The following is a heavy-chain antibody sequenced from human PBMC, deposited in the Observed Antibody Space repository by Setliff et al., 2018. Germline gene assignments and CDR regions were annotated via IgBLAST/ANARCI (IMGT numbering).Heavy chain of an antibody. CDR1: GGTFSSYA. J-gene: IGHJ3*02. CDR2: IIPISGTA. Sequence: SVKVSCKASGGTFSSYAISWVRQAPGQGLEWMGGIIPISGTANYAQKFQGRVTITADESTSTAYMELSSLRSEDTAVYYCARDGDNYYDSSGYYLNHAFDIWGQGTMVTVSS. V-gene: IGHV1-69*13. D-gene: IGHD3-22*01. CDR3: ARDGDNYYDSSGYYLNHAFDI.